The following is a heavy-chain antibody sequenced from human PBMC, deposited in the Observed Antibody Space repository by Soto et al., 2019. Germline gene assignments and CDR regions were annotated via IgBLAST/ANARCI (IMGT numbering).Heavy chain of an antibody. CDR2: ISAYNGNT. CDR1: GYTFTSYG. D-gene: IGHD2-2*01. J-gene: IGHJ6*02. CDR3: AREGGGIVVVPAAMDYGMDV. V-gene: IGHV1-18*01. Sequence: QVQLVQSGAEVKKPGASVKVSCKASGYTFTSYGISWVRQAPGQGLEWMGWISAYNGNTNYAQKLQGRVTMTTDTSTSTAYMELRSLRFDDTAVYYCAREGGGIVVVPAAMDYGMDVWGQGTTVTVSS.